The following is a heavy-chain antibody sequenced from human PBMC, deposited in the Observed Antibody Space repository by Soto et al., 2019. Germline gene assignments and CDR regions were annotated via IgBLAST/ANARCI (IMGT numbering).Heavy chain of an antibody. CDR1: GFPFSTYS. V-gene: IGHV3-48*04. D-gene: IGHD4-4*01. J-gene: IGHJ4*02. Sequence: GGSLRLSCAASGFPFSTYSMSWVRQAPGKGLEWISYISASTLTTFYADSVRGRFTISRDNAKNSLYLQMNSLRPEDTALYYCVKEKLYSNYEYYFDSWGQGTLVTVYS. CDR3: VKEKLYSNYEYYFDS. CDR2: ISASTLTT.